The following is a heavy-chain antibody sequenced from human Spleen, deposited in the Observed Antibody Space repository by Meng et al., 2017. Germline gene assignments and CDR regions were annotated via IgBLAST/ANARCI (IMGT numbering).Heavy chain of an antibody. J-gene: IGHJ4*02. CDR1: GGAFSSIIYY. Sequence: SAPGRVNPSDTLSRTWTASGGAFSSIIYYWGWIRQPPGKGLEWIGEINHSGSTNYNPSLESRATISVDTSQNNLSLKLSSVTAADSAVYYCARGPTTMAHDFDYWGQGTLVTVSS. CDR2: INHSGST. CDR3: ARGPTTMAHDFDY. D-gene: IGHD4-11*01. V-gene: IGHV4-39*02.